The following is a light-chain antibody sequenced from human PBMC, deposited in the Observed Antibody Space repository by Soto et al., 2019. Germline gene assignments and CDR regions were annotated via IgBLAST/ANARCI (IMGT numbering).Light chain of an antibody. CDR3: QQSDSTPQT. J-gene: IGKJ4*01. V-gene: IGKV1-39*01. CDR2: TAS. CDR1: QSINSF. Sequence: DVQMTQSPSFLSASVGDRVTITCRASQSINSFLNWYQQKPGKAPKLLIHTASSLQSGVPSRFSGSESGTDFTLTISSLQPEDFATYYCQQSDSTPQTFGGGTKVDIK.